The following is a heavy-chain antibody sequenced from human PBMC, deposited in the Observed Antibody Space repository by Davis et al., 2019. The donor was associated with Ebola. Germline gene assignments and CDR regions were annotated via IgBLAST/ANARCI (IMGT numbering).Heavy chain of an antibody. CDR2: IKQDGREK. J-gene: IGHJ6*02. Sequence: GGSLRLSCAASGFTFSNAWMSWVRQAPGKGLEWVANIKQDGREKYYVDSVKGRFTISRDNAKNSLYLQMNSLRAEDTAVYYCARSYSSSRSGMDVWGQGTTVTVSS. CDR1: GFTFSNAW. CDR3: ARSYSSSRSGMDV. D-gene: IGHD6-6*01. V-gene: IGHV3-7*01.